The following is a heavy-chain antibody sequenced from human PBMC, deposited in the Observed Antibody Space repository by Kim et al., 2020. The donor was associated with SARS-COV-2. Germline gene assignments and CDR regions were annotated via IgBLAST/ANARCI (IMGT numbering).Heavy chain of an antibody. V-gene: IGHV5-51*01. D-gene: IGHD4-17*01. CDR3: ARQGLTVTSPEYYYYGMDV. Sequence: GESPKISCKGSGYSFTSYWIGWVRQMPGKGLEWMGIIYPGDSDTRYSPSFQGQVTISADKSISTAYLQWSSLKASDTAMYYCARQGLTVTSPEYYYYGMDVWGQGTTVTVSS. CDR2: IYPGDSDT. CDR1: GYSFTSYW. J-gene: IGHJ6*02.